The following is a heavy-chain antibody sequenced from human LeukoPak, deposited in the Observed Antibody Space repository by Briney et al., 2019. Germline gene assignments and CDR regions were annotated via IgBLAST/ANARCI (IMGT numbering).Heavy chain of an antibody. CDR2: IKSKTDGGTT. Sequence: GGSLRLSCAASGFTFSNAWMSWVRQAPGKGLEWVGRIKSKTDGGTTDYAAPVKGRFTISRDDSKNTLYLQMNSLRAEDTAVYYCARDAHCSSTSCYNFDYWGQGTLVTVSS. D-gene: IGHD2-2*01. CDR3: ARDAHCSSTSCYNFDY. V-gene: IGHV3-15*01. CDR1: GFTFSNAW. J-gene: IGHJ4*02.